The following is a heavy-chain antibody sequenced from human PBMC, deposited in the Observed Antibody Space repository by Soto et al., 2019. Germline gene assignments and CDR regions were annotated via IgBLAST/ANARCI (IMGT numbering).Heavy chain of an antibody. D-gene: IGHD4-4*01. V-gene: IGHV4-39*07. Sequence: PSETLSLTCTVSGDSVNSNNLYWGWVRQPPEKGLEWIGEIYHSGSTNYNPSLKSRVTISVDKSKNQFSLKLSSVTAADTAVYYCARSKEGIDYYYYGMDVWGQGTTVSVSS. J-gene: IGHJ6*02. CDR3: ARSKEGIDYYYYGMDV. CDR1: GDSVNSNNLY. CDR2: IYHSGST.